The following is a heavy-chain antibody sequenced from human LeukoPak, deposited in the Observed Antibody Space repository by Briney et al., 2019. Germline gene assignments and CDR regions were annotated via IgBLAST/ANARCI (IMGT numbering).Heavy chain of an antibody. CDR2: LTGRGGGT. CDR3: AKEGGYYYDSSGHSLSDAFAV. D-gene: IGHD3-22*01. V-gene: IGHV3-23*01. Sequence: GGSLRLSCAASGFTFSTYAMSWVRQAPGKGLEWVSTLTGRGGGTYYADSVKGRFAISRGDSKSTLYLQMTSLRAEDTAVYYCAKEGGYYYDSSGHSLSDAFAVWGPGTTVIVSS. J-gene: IGHJ3*01. CDR1: GFTFSTYA.